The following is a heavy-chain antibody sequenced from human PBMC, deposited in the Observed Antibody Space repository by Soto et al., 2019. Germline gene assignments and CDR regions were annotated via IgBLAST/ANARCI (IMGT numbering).Heavy chain of an antibody. CDR3: MRGNTGYGNFDY. CDR1: GFSLNNYW. Sequence: EVQLEESGGGLFQPGGSLRLTCAVSGFSLNNYWMHWVRQRPGKGLVWVARIYRDGTTSYADSVKGRFIISRDNAKNTVSLQMNSLKDEDTAVYYCMRGNTGYGNFDYWGQGTLVTVSS. J-gene: IGHJ4*02. D-gene: IGHD5-12*01. V-gene: IGHV3-74*01. CDR2: IYRDGTT.